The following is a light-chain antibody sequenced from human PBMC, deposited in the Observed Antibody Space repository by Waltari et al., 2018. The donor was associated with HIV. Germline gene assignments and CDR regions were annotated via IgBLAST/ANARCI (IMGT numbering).Light chain of an antibody. CDR2: EAS. V-gene: IGKV1-5*03. J-gene: IGKJ2*01. Sequence: DIHMTQSPPTRSVSVGERVTMSCRASQNIGTKLAWYQQRPGKAPTLILYEASTSVNGVPSRFSGSGSGTQFTLTIASLQPDDFAVYFCQQHETCCSFGRGTMLEV. CDR1: QNIGTK. CDR3: QQHETCCS.